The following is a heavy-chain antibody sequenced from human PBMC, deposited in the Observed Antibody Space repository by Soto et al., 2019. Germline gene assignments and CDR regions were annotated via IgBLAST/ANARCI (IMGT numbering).Heavy chain of an antibody. Sequence: GGSLRLSCAASGFTFSSYSMNWVRHAPGKGLEWVSSISSSSYIYYSDAVKGRFTISRDNSKNKLYLQMNSLRAEDTAVYYCAKNFPVSSYKDSSRYCPLLLWCQGTFGTGFS. CDR3: AKNFPVSSYKDSSRYCPLLL. J-gene: IGHJ1*01. CDR1: GFTFSSYS. V-gene: IGHV3-21*04. D-gene: IGHD3-22*01. CDR2: ISSSSYI.